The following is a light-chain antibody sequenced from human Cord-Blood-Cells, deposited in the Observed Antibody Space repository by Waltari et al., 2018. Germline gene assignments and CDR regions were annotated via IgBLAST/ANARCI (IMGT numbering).Light chain of an antibody. Sequence: SSELTQDPAVSVALGQTVRITCQGDSLRSYYASWYQQKPGQAPVPVIYGKNHRPPGIPDRFPCSRLGNTASLTITGAQAEDEADYFCNARDSSGNHWVFGGGTKLTVL. CDR1: SLRSYY. CDR2: GKN. J-gene: IGLJ3*02. CDR3: NARDSSGNHWV. V-gene: IGLV3-19*01.